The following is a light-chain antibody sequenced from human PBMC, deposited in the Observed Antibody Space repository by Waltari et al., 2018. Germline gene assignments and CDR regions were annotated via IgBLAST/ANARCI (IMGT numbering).Light chain of an antibody. CDR3: QQSYSTPLT. CDR2: AAS. CDR1: QSISSY. Sequence: DTQLTQSPSSLSASVGARVTITCRASQSISSYLNWYQQKPGKAPKLLIYAASSLQSGVPSRFSGSGSGTDFTLTISSLQPEDFATYYCQQSYSTPLTFGGGTKVEIK. V-gene: IGKV1-39*01. J-gene: IGKJ4*01.